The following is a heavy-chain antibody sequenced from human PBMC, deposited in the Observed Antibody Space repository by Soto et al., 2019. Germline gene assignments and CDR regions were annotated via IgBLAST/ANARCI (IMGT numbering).Heavy chain of an antibody. CDR2: IYYSGSA. V-gene: IGHV4-39*01. J-gene: IGHJ4*02. Sequence: SETLSLTCSVSSGSISSTGYYWAWVRQPPGAGLEWIGSIYYSGSAAYNPSLKSRVTISVDTSKNQFSLRLSSLTAADTAVYSCARRAYGSGSSLYFDYWGQGILVTVSS. CDR1: SGSISSTGYY. D-gene: IGHD3-10*01. CDR3: ARRAYGSGSSLYFDY.